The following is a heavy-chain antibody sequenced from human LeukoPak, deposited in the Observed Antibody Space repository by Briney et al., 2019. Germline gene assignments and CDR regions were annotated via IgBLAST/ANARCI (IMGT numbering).Heavy chain of an antibody. CDR2: ISGSGGST. J-gene: IGHJ4*02. Sequence: PGGSLRLSCAASGFTFSSYAMSWVRQAPGKGLEWVSAISGSGGSTYYADSVKGRFTISRDNSKNTLYLQMNSLKTEDTAVYYCTTMTKYYYDSSGYLDFDYWGQGTLVTVSS. V-gene: IGHV3-23*01. D-gene: IGHD3-22*01. CDR3: TTMTKYYYDSSGYLDFDY. CDR1: GFTFSSYA.